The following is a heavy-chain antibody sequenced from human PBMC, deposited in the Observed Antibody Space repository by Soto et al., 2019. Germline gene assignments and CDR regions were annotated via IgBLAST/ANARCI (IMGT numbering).Heavy chain of an antibody. CDR1: GFTFSRYG. V-gene: IGHV3-33*01. J-gene: IGHJ4*02. CDR2: IWYDGSNK. CDR3: ARDRDYSNYVDY. Sequence: QVQLGESWGVVVQPGRSLRLSCAASGFTFSRYGMHWVRQAPGKWLEWVAVIWYDGSNKYYADSLKGRLTISRDNSKNTLYLQMNSLSAEDTAVYYCARDRDYSNYVDYGGQGTLVTVSS. D-gene: IGHD4-4*01.